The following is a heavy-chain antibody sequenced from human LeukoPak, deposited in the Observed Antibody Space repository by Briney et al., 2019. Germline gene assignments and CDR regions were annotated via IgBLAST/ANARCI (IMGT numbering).Heavy chain of an antibody. D-gene: IGHD6-13*01. V-gene: IGHV3-21*01. Sequence: GGSLRLSCAASGFTFSSYSMNWVRQAPGKGLEWVSSISSSSSYIYYADSVKGRFTISRDNAKNSLYLQMNSLRAEDTAVYYCARVGPIGSSSCSDYWGQGTLVTVSS. CDR3: ARVGPIGSSSCSDY. J-gene: IGHJ4*02. CDR1: GFTFSSYS. CDR2: ISSSSSYI.